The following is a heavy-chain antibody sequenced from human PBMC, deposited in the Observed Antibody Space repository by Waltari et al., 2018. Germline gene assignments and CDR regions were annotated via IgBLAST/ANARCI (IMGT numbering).Heavy chain of an antibody. V-gene: IGHV3-74*01. CDR2: INGDESTT. CDR3: AAPHSTSWYVSDY. Sequence: EVQLVESGGGLVQPGGSPRLSCAASGLSFSTYWMHWVRQGPGKGLVWGARINGDESTTNYADSVKGRFTISRDNAKNTLYLQMNSLRAEDTAVYYCAAPHSTSWYVSDYWGQGALVTVSS. J-gene: IGHJ4*02. CDR1: GLSFSTYW. D-gene: IGHD2-2*01.